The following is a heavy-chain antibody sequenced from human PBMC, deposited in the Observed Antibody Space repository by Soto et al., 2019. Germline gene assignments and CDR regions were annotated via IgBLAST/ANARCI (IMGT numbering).Heavy chain of an antibody. J-gene: IGHJ4*02. CDR2: IIPILGIA. CDR1: GGTFSSYT. D-gene: IGHD5-12*01. V-gene: IGHV1-69*04. Sequence: ASVKVSCKASGGTFSSYTISWVRQAPGQGLEWMGRIIPILGIANYAQKFQGRVTITADKSTSTAYMELSSLRTEDTAVYYCAKDLGWPRPSYPDYWGQGIRVTVSS. CDR3: AKDLGWPRPSYPDY.